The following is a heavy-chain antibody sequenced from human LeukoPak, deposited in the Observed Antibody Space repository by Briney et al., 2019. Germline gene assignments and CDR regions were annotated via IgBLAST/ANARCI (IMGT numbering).Heavy chain of an antibody. V-gene: IGHV1-2*02. CDR2: INPNSGGT. D-gene: IGHD2-15*01. CDR1: GYTFTGYY. Sequence: ASVKVSCKASGYTFTGYYMHWVRQAPGQGLEWMGWINPNSGGTYYAQKFQGRVTMTRDTSISTAYMELSRLRSDGTAVYYCAREGIWPRHYYMDVWGKGTTVTISS. J-gene: IGHJ6*03. CDR3: AREGIWPRHYYMDV.